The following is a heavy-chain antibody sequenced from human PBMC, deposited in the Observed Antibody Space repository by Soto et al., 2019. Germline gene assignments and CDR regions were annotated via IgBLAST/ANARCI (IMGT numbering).Heavy chain of an antibody. J-gene: IGHJ5*02. CDR3: ARVPPSGYDSGDNWFDP. Sequence: QVQLVQSGAEVKKPGASVKVSCKASGYTFTSYDINWVRQATGQGLEWMGWMNPNSGNTGYAQKFQGRVTMTRNTSISTPYMELSSLRSEDTAVYYCARVPPSGYDSGDNWFDPWGQGTLVTVSS. V-gene: IGHV1-8*01. D-gene: IGHD5-12*01. CDR1: GYTFTSYD. CDR2: MNPNSGNT.